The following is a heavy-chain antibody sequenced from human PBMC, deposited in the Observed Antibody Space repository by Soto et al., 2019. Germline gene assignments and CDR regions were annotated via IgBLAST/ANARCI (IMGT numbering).Heavy chain of an antibody. D-gene: IGHD3-22*01. J-gene: IGHJ6*02. CDR2: SYYTGST. CDR1: GASISTYY. V-gene: IGHV4-59*03. CDR3: SITREENHYYGGRDV. Sequence: QVQLQESGPGLVKASETLSLACTVSGASISTYYYNWLRLAPGKALEWNGYSYYTGSTNYNPSLESRVTISQNTSKNPLTLTMTSVTAADTAVYYGSITREENHYYGGRDVWGQGTTVTVSS.